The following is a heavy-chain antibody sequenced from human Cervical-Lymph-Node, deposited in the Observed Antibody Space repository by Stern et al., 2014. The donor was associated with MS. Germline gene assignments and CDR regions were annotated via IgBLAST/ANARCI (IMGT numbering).Heavy chain of an antibody. CDR2: VSFSGST. Sequence: VQLVESGPGLLKPSQTLSLSCTVSGVSLSSGGYYWSWIRQLPGKGLAWIGYVSFSGSTSYNPSVTSRVSISVDTSKNQFSLNLRSVTAADTAVYYCANGGDEYNPIDYWGQGTLVIVST. CDR3: ANGGDEYNPIDY. CDR1: GVSLSSGGYY. J-gene: IGHJ4*02. V-gene: IGHV4-31*03. D-gene: IGHD5-24*01.